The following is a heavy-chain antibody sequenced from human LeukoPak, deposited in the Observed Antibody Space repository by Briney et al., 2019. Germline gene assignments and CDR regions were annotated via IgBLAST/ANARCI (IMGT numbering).Heavy chain of an antibody. D-gene: IGHD6-13*01. CDR3: ARGKSIAAGAA. J-gene: IGHJ5*02. CDR2: ISYSGIT. V-gene: IGHV4-39*07. Sequence: SETLSLTCTVSGGSVSSTAYYWGWIRQPPGKGLKWIGSISYSGITYYDPSLTGRVTISVDTSKNQFSLTLGSVTAADSAMYYCARGKSIAAGAAWGQGTLVTVSS. CDR1: GGSVSSTAYY.